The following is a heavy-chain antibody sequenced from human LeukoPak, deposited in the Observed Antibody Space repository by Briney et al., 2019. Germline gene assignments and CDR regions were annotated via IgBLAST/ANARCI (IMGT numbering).Heavy chain of an antibody. Sequence: GGSLRLSCAASGFTFSSYEMNWVRQAPGKGLEWVSYISSSGSTIYYADSVKGRFTISRDNAKNSLYLQMNSLRAEDTAVYYCARGRRRGYYDSSGSYPDYWGQGTLVTVSS. J-gene: IGHJ4*02. V-gene: IGHV3-48*03. CDR2: ISSSGSTI. D-gene: IGHD3-22*01. CDR1: GFTFSSYE. CDR3: ARGRRRGYYDSSGSYPDY.